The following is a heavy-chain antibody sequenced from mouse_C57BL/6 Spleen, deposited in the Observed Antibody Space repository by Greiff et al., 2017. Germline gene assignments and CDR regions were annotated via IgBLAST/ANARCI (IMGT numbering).Heavy chain of an antibody. CDR1: GYTFTDYE. V-gene: IGHV1-15*01. J-gene: IGHJ3*01. D-gene: IGHD1-1*01. CDR2: IDPETGGT. Sequence: QVQLQQSGAELVRPGASVTLSCKASGYTFTDYEMHWVKQTPVHGLEWIGAIDPETGGTAYNQKFKGKAILTADKSSSTAYMALRSLTSEDSAVYYCTTFTTVVAPFAYWGQGTLVTVSA. CDR3: TTFTTVVAPFAY.